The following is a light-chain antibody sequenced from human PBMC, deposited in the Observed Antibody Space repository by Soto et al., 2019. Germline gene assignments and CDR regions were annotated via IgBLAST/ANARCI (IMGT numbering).Light chain of an antibody. CDR3: SSYTSSSTVV. Sequence: QSVLTQPASVSGAPGQSITISCTGTSSDVGGYNYVSWHQQHPGKVPKLMIYDVSHRPSGVSNRFSGSKSGNTASLTISGLQAEDEADYYCSSYTSSSTVVFVGGTKLTVL. V-gene: IGLV2-14*03. J-gene: IGLJ2*01. CDR1: SSDVGGYNY. CDR2: DVS.